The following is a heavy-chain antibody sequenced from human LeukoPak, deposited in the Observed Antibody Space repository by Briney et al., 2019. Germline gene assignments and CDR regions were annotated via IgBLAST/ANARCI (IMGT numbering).Heavy chain of an antibody. J-gene: IGHJ3*02. Sequence: PSQTLSLTCTVSGGSITSGDYYWSWLRQPPGKGLEWTGYIYDSGRTYDNPSVKSRVSMSVDTSKNQFALKLSSVTAADTAVYYCARVYDFCSGYSFGAFNIWGQGTMVTVSS. V-gene: IGHV4-30-4*01. CDR3: ARVYDFCSGYSFGAFNI. CDR2: IYDSGRT. D-gene: IGHD3-3*01. CDR1: GGSITSGDYY.